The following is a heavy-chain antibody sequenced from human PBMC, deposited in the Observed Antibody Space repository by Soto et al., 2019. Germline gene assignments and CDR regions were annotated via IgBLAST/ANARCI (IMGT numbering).Heavy chain of an antibody. D-gene: IGHD1-26*01. J-gene: IGHJ6*02. CDR2: INHSGST. Sequence: SETLSLTCAVYGGSFSGYYWSWIRQPPGKGLEWIGEINHSGSTNYNPSLKSRVTISVDTSKNQFSLKLSSVTAADTAVYYCASKGELLLSYFDYYGMDVWGQGTTVTVSS. CDR3: ASKGELLLSYFDYYGMDV. V-gene: IGHV4-34*01. CDR1: GGSFSGYY.